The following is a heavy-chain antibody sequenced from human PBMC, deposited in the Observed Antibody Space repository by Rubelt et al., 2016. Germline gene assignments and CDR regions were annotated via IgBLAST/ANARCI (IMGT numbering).Heavy chain of an antibody. D-gene: IGHD6-13*01. CDR3: ARDSAGFDY. Sequence: QVQLQESGPGLVKPSETLSLTCTVSGGSITTYYWSWIRQPPGKGLEWIGYISYTGSTKYSPSLKSRVASSVDTSKNQFSRRLSSVTAADTAVYFCARDSAGFDYWGQGTLVTVSS. CDR1: GGSITTYY. V-gene: IGHV4-59*01. CDR2: ISYTGST. J-gene: IGHJ4*02.